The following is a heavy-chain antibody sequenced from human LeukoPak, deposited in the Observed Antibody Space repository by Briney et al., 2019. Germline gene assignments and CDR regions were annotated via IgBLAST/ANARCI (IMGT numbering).Heavy chain of an antibody. CDR1: GFTSSGYE. CDR2: ISSSGTTI. CDR3: ARSSGWLIDY. D-gene: IGHD6-19*01. Sequence: PGGSLRLSCAASGFTSSGYEMNWFRQAPGKGLEWVSYISSSGTTIYYADSVKGRFTISRDNAKNSLYLQMNSLRAEDTAVYYCARSSGWLIDYWGQGTLVTVSS. V-gene: IGHV3-48*03. J-gene: IGHJ4*02.